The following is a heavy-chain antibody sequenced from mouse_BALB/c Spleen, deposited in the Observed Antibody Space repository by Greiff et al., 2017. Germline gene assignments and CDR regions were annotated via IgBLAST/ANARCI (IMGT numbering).Heavy chain of an antibody. V-gene: IGHV2-6-7*01. D-gene: IGHD2-14*01. CDR1: GFSLTGYG. Sequence: VNVVESGPGLVAPSQSLSITCTVSGFSLTGYGVNWVRQPPGKGLEWLGMIWGDGSTDYNSALKSRLSISKDNSKSQVFLKMNSLQTDDTARYYCAREGYRYDGYAMDYWGQGTSVTVSS. CDR2: IWGDGST. J-gene: IGHJ4*01. CDR3: AREGYRYDGYAMDY.